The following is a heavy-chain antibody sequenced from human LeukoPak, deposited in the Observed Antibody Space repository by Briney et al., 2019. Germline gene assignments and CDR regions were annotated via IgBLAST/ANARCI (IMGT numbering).Heavy chain of an antibody. CDR1: GFTFSNYA. CDR2: ISYDGIYK. CDR3: ARARDQTYKSAYFQH. Sequence: GRSLRLSCAASGFTFSNYAMHWVRQAPGKGLEWVAVISYDGIYKYYADSVKGRFTISRDNSENTLYLQMNSLRDEDTTVYYCARARDQTYKSAYFQHWGQGTLVTVSS. D-gene: IGHD1-14*01. V-gene: IGHV3-30-3*01. J-gene: IGHJ1*01.